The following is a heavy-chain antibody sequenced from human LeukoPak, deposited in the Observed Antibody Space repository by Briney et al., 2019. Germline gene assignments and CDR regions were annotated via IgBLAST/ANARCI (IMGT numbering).Heavy chain of an antibody. J-gene: IGHJ6*02. CDR1: GYTFTSYA. D-gene: IGHD2-21*02. Sequence: VKVSCKASGYTFTSYAMHWVRQAPGQGLEWMGGIIPIFGTANYAQKFQGRVTITADESTSTAYMELSSLRSEDTAVYYCAREGLTISCGGDCRDYYGMDVWGQGTAVTVSS. CDR3: AREGLTISCGGDCRDYYGMDV. CDR2: IIPIFGTA. V-gene: IGHV1-69*13.